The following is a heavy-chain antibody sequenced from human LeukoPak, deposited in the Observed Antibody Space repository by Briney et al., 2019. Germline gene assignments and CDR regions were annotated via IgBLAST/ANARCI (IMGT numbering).Heavy chain of an antibody. V-gene: IGHV4-59*01. CDR1: GGSLSSYY. D-gene: IGHD2-2*01. CDR3: ARGCSSISCYNNWFDP. Sequence: SETLSLTCTVSGGSLSSYYWNWIRQPPGEGLEWTGDMYYSGSTNYNPSFKSRVTISVDTSKSQVSLKLSSVSAADTAVYYCARGCSSISCYNNWFDPWGQGTLVTVSS. CDR2: MYYSGST. J-gene: IGHJ5*02.